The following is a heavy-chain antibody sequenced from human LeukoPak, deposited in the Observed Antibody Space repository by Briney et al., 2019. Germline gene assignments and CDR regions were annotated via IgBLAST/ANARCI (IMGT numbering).Heavy chain of an antibody. CDR2: IYYSGST. CDR1: GGSISSYY. Sequence: SETLSLTCTVSGGSISSYYWSWIRQPPGKGLEWIGYIYYSGSTNYNPSLKSRVTISADTSKNQFSLKLSSVTAADTAVYYCARDGGRAYYDFWSGYYHSVDVWGKGTTVTVSS. J-gene: IGHJ6*04. D-gene: IGHD3-3*01. CDR3: ARDGGRAYYDFWSGYYHSVDV. V-gene: IGHV4-59*01.